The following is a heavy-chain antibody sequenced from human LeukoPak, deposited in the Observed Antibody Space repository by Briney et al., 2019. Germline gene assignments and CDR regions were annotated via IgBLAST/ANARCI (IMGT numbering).Heavy chain of an antibody. CDR3: ARHPARSNWFDP. Sequence: ASETLSLTCTVSGVSVNTRVYYWDWIRHSPGKGLEWIGDVFSRGDTYFNPSFRSRATMSIDTSVNQFSLTLTSVTAADTAIYYCARHPARSNWFDPWGQGILVTVSS. CDR2: VFSRGDT. J-gene: IGHJ5*02. V-gene: IGHV4-39*01. CDR1: GVSVNTRVYY.